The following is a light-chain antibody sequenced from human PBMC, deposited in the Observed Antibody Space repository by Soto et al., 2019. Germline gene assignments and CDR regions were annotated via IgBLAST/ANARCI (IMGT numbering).Light chain of an antibody. CDR2: GAS. CDR1: QSVSSSY. CDR3: QQYGSSPFT. V-gene: IGKV3-20*01. J-gene: IGKJ3*01. Sequence: EIVLTQSPGTLSLSPGERATRSCRASQSVSSSYLAWYQQKPGQAPRLLIYGASSRATGIPDRFSGSGSGTDVTLTISRLEPEDFAVYYCQQYGSSPFTFGPGTKVYIK.